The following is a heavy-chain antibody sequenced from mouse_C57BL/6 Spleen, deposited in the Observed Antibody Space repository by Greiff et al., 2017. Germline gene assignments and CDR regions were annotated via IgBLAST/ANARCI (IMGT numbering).Heavy chain of an antibody. CDR2: INPSSGYT. Sequence: VQLQQSGAELAKPGASVKLSCKASGYTFTSYWMHWVKQRPGQGLEWIGYINPSSGYTKYNQKFKDKATLTADKYSSTAYMQLSSLTYEDSAVYYCAREELTFYAMDYWGQGTSVTVSS. D-gene: IGHD1-1*01. CDR3: AREELTFYAMDY. V-gene: IGHV1-7*01. J-gene: IGHJ4*01. CDR1: GYTFTSYW.